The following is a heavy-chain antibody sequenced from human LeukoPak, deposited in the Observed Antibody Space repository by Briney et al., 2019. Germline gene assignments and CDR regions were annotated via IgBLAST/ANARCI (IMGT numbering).Heavy chain of an antibody. D-gene: IGHD1-26*01. Sequence: TGGSLRLSCAASGFTFSNYEMNWVRQAPGKGLEWVSYIRSSGSSIYYADSVKGRFTISRDNAKNSLYLQMNSLRDEDTAVYYCARDLSGSYFKFDYWGQGTLVTVSS. CDR2: IRSSGSSI. J-gene: IGHJ4*02. CDR3: ARDLSGSYFKFDY. V-gene: IGHV3-48*03. CDR1: GFTFSNYE.